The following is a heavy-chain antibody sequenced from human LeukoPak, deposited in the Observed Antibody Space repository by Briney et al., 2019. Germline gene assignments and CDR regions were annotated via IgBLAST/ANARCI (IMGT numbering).Heavy chain of an antibody. Sequence: GGSLRLSCAASGFTFSSYGMHWVRQAPGKGLEWVAVISYDGSNKYYADSVKGRFTISRDNSKNTLYLQMNSLRAEDTAVYYCAKEGCSSSTCSQGLDYWGQGTLVTVSS. CDR2: ISYDGSNK. V-gene: IGHV3-30*18. CDR1: GFTFSSYG. D-gene: IGHD2-2*01. J-gene: IGHJ4*02. CDR3: AKEGCSSSTCSQGLDY.